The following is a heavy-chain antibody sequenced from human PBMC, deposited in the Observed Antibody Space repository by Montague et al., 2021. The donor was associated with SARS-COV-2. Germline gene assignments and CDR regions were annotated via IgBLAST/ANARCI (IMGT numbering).Heavy chain of an antibody. Sequence: CAISGDSVSSNSAAWNWIRQSPSRGLEWLGRTYYRSKWYNDYAVSVKSRITINPDTPKNQFSLQLNSVTPEDTTVYYCARDLKPPGDILTGYLPYYYYMDVGGKGTTVTVSS. CDR2: TYYRSKWYN. J-gene: IGHJ6*03. CDR3: ARDLKPPGDILTGYLPYYYYMDV. V-gene: IGHV6-1*01. CDR1: GDSVSSNSAA. D-gene: IGHD3-9*01.